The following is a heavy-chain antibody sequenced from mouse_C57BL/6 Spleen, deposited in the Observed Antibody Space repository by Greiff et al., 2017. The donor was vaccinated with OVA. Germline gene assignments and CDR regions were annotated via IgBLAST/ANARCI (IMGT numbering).Heavy chain of an antibody. CDR3: TRYGTGTRWYFDV. V-gene: IGHV1-15*01. D-gene: IGHD4-1*01. CDR2: IDPETGGT. CDR1: GYTFTDYE. J-gene: IGHJ1*03. Sequence: VQLQQSGAELVRPGASVTLSCKASGYTFTDYEMHWVKQTPVHGLEWIGAIDPETGGTAYNQKFKGKAILTADKSSSTAYMELRSLTSEDSAVYYCTRYGTGTRWYFDVWGTGTTVTVSS.